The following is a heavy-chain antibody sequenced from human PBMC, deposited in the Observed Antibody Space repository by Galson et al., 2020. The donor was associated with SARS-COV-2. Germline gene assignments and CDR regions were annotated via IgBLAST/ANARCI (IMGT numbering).Heavy chain of an antibody. D-gene: IGHD6-13*01. V-gene: IGHV3-11*03. CDR3: AGSHKNFWYNFDN. J-gene: IGHJ4*02. CDR2: ISPSSDYT. Sequence: GGSLRLSCTASGLIFSDYYMTWIRQAPGKGLEWISYISPSSDYTNYADSVRGRFTISRDNTKTSLCLHMDSLRAEDTAVYYCAGSHKNFWYNFDNWGQGALVTVS. CDR1: GLIFSDYY.